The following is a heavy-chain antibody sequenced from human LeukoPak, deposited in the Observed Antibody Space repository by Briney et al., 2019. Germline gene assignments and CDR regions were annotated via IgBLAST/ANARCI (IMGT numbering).Heavy chain of an antibody. CDR1: GFTFSSYA. CDR2: ISYDGSNK. D-gene: IGHD2-2*02. J-gene: IGHJ5*02. CDR3: ARVQVPAAILNWFDP. Sequence: PGRSLRLSCAASGFTFSSYAMHWVRQAPGKGLKWVAVISYDGSNKYYADSVKGRFTISRDNSKNTLYLQMNSLRAEDTAVYYCARVQVPAAILNWFDPWGQGTLVTVSS. V-gene: IGHV3-30-3*01.